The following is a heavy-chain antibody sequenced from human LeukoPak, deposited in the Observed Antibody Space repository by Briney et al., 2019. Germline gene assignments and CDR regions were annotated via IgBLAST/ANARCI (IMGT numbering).Heavy chain of an antibody. V-gene: IGHV3-48*03. CDR2: ISSSGSTK. Sequence: GGSLRLSCAASGFTFSTYALNWVRQAPGRGLEWVSYISSSGSTKYYADSVKGRFTISRDNAKNSLYLQMNSLRAEDTAVYYCARDSVALGESFDYWGQGTLVTVSS. J-gene: IGHJ4*02. CDR1: GFTFSTYA. D-gene: IGHD3-10*01. CDR3: ARDSVALGESFDY.